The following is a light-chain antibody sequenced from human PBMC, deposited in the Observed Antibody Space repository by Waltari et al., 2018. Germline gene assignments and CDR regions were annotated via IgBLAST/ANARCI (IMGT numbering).Light chain of an antibody. J-gene: IGLJ1*01. CDR1: TSDIGDYYS. CDR3: CSFRGGDSFV. V-gene: IGLV2-14*03. CDR2: DVT. Sequence: QSALTQPASVAGSHGQSITISCTGTTSDIGDYYSVSWYQQLPGKAPKLMIYDVTKRPSGVSSRFSGSKSGNTASLTISGLQAEDEGDYYCCSFRGGDSFVFGTGTRVTVV.